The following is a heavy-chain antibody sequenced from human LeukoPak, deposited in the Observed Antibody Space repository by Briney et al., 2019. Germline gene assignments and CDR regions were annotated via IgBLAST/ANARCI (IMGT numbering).Heavy chain of an antibody. V-gene: IGHV4-4*02. CDR1: GGSITSNNW. Sequence: SETLSLTCAVSGGSITSNNWWSWVRQSPGKGLEWIGEIYHTGNSNYNPSLKSRVTRSVDKSKNQFSMKLTSVTAEDTAFYYCARDVGARLPGYWGQGILVTVSS. CDR2: IYHTGNS. CDR3: ARDVGARLPGY. D-gene: IGHD6-6*01. J-gene: IGHJ4*02.